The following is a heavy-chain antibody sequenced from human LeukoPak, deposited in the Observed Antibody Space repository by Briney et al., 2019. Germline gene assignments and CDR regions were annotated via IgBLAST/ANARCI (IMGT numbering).Heavy chain of an antibody. CDR3: AKVPNWNDWYFDY. D-gene: IGHD1-20*01. CDR1: GFTFSSYG. J-gene: IGHJ4*02. Sequence: PGGSLRLSCAASGFTFSSYGMHWVRQAPGKGLEWVAVISYDGSNKYYADSVKGRFTISRDDSKNTLYLQMNSLRAEDTAVYYCAKVPNWNDWYFDYWGQGTLVTVSS. V-gene: IGHV3-30*18. CDR2: ISYDGSNK.